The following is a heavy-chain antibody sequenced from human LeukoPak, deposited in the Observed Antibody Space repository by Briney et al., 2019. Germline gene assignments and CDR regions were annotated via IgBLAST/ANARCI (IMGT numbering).Heavy chain of an antibody. CDR3: ARVGGTFWGAYDI. J-gene: IGHJ3*02. D-gene: IGHD1-26*01. CDR2: ISISVSTI. Sequence: PGGSLRLSCAASAFTFYTYSMNWVRQAPGKGLEWVSYISISVSTIYYADSVKGRFTISRDNANNSLYLQMNSLRAEDTAVYYCARVGGTFWGAYDIWGQGTMVTVSS. V-gene: IGHV3-48*04. CDR1: AFTFYTYS.